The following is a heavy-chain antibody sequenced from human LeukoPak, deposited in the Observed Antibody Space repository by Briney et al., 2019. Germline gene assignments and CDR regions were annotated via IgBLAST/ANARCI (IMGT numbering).Heavy chain of an antibody. V-gene: IGHV3-30-3*01. CDR2: ISYDGSNK. D-gene: IGHD3-10*01. Sequence: GGSLRLSCAASGFTFSSYAMHWVRQAPGKGLEWVAVISYDGSNKYYADSVKGRFTISRDNSKNTLYLQMNSLRAVDTAVYDCARTPQSMVRGVNILDYWGQGTLVTVSS. CDR3: ARTPQSMVRGVNILDY. J-gene: IGHJ4*02. CDR1: GFTFSSYA.